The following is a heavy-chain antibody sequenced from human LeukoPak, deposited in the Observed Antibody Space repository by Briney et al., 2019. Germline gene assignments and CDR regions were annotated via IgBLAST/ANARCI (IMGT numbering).Heavy chain of an antibody. J-gene: IGHJ4*02. CDR1: GYTFTAYY. V-gene: IGHV1-2*02. CDR3: ARGGLMVRPVDS. CDR2: INPNSGGT. Sequence: GASVKVSCKASGYTFTAYYVHWVRQAPGQGLEWMGWINPNSGGTNYAQDFLGRVTMTRDTAITSAYMELTSLRFDDTAVYYCARGGLMVRPVDSWGQGTLVTVSS. D-gene: IGHD3-10*01.